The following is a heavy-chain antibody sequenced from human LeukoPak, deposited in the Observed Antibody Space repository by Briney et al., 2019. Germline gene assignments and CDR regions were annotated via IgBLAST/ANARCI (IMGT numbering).Heavy chain of an antibody. Sequence: SETLSLTCTVSGGSISGSSYYWGWIRQPPGKGLEWIGSIYYSGSTYYNPSLKSRVTISVDTSKNQFSLKLSSVTAADTAVYYCARGRRLWFGELSCFDYWGQGTLVTVSS. J-gene: IGHJ4*02. CDR3: ARGRRLWFGELSCFDY. CDR2: IYYSGST. V-gene: IGHV4-39*07. CDR1: GGSISGSSYY. D-gene: IGHD3-10*01.